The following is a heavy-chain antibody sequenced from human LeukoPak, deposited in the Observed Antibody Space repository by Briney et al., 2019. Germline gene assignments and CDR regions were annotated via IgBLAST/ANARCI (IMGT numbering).Heavy chain of an antibody. CDR2: IYYSGST. CDR3: ARETIAVAGNWFDP. D-gene: IGHD6-19*01. V-gene: IGHV4-31*03. CDR1: GGSISSGGYY. J-gene: IGHJ5*02. Sequence: SQTLSLTCTVSGGSISSGGYYWSWIRQHPGKGLEWVGYIYYSGSTYYNPSLKSRVTISVDTSKNQFSLKLSSVTAADTAVYYCARETIAVAGNWFDPWGQGTLVTVSS.